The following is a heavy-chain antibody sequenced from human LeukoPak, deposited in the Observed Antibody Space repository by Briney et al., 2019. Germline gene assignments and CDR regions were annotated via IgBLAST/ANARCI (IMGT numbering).Heavy chain of an antibody. D-gene: IGHD6-13*01. CDR1: GGSINSY. V-gene: IGHV4-4*07. Sequence: SETLSLTCTVSGGSINSYWSWIRQPAGKGLEWIGRISGSGTITYNPALQSRLSISIDTSKNQFSLKLSSVTAADTAVYYCARLIAAAGTYSWFDPWGQGTLVTVSS. CDR2: ISGSGTI. J-gene: IGHJ5*02. CDR3: ARLIAAAGTYSWFDP.